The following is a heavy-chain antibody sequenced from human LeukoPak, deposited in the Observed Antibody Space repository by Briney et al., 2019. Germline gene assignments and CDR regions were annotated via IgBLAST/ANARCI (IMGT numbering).Heavy chain of an antibody. J-gene: IGHJ4*02. V-gene: IGHV3-21*01. D-gene: IGHD2-2*02. CDR2: ISSGGMWI. CDR1: GFTFSSYS. CDR3: ARGPIPDY. Sequence: GGSLRLSCAASGFTFSSYSMNWVRQAPGKGLEWVSSISSGGMWIYYADSLKGRFTISRDNAKNLLYLQMNSLRAEDTAVYYCARGPIPDYWGQGTLVTVSS.